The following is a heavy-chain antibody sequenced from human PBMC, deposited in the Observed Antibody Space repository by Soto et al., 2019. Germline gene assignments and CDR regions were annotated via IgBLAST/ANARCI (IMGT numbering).Heavy chain of an antibody. CDR2: IYHSGST. CDR1: GYSISSGYY. J-gene: IGHJ4*02. V-gene: IGHV4-38-2*01. Sequence: SETLSLTCAVSGYSISSGYYWGWIRQPPGKGLEWIGSIYHSGSTYYNPSLKSRVTISVDTSKNQFSLKLSSVTAADTAVYYCARTNLYCSGGSCSPSRIDYWGQGTLVTVSS. CDR3: ARTNLYCSGGSCSPSRIDY. D-gene: IGHD2-15*01.